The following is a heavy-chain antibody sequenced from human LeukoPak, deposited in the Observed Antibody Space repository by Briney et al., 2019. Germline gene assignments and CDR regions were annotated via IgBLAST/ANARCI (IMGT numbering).Heavy chain of an antibody. CDR2: IKSKTDGGTT. J-gene: IGHJ4*02. V-gene: IGHV3-15*01. CDR3: TTDLGYCSGGSCYSADY. Sequence: GGSLRLSCAASGFTFTSAWMSWVRQAPGKGLEWVGRIKSKTDGGTTDYAAPVKGRFTISRDDSKNTLYLQMNSLKTEDTAVYYCTTDLGYCSGGSCYSADYWGQGTLVTVSS. D-gene: IGHD2-15*01. CDR1: GFTFTSAW.